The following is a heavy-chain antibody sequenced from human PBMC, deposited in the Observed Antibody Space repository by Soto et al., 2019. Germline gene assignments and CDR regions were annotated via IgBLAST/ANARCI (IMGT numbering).Heavy chain of an antibody. CDR1: GYNFTTYL. V-gene: IGHV5-51*01. CDR2: IYPGDSDT. J-gene: IGHJ4*02. Sequence: GESLKISCKASGYNFTTYLLGWVRQIPGKGLEWMGIIYPGDSDTRCSPSFQGQVTMSVDKSITTAYLQWSSLKASDTAIYYCASSPMALAVAGRGDYWGPGTLVTVSS. D-gene: IGHD6-19*01. CDR3: ASSPMALAVAGRGDY.